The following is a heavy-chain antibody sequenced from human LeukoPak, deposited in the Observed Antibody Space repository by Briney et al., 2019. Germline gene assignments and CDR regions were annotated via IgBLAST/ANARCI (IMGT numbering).Heavy chain of an antibody. D-gene: IGHD3-9*01. Sequence: GGSLRLSCATSGFTFSDHYMTWIRQAPGKGLGTVSYIYNGGDTIYYADSVKGRFTISRDNSKNTLYLQMNSLRAEDTAVYYCAKVHGVATTYRPGYWGGEFDYWGQGTLVTVSS. CDR1: GFTFSDHY. CDR3: AKVHGVATTYRPGYWGGEFDY. J-gene: IGHJ4*02. CDR2: IYNGGDTI. V-gene: IGHV3-11*01.